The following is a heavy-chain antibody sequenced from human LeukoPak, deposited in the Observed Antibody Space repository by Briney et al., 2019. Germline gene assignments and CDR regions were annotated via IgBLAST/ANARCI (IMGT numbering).Heavy chain of an antibody. CDR3: ARDRQHGFDN. V-gene: IGHV1-18*01. D-gene: IGHD5-18*01. Sequence: ASVKVSCKASGYTFISNGISWVRQAPGQGLEWLGWISVYSGNTNYAQRFQGRLTMTTDTSPTTAYMELRSLRSDDTAVYYCARDRQHGFDNWGQGTMVTVSS. CDR2: ISVYSGNT. J-gene: IGHJ3*02. CDR1: GYTFISNG.